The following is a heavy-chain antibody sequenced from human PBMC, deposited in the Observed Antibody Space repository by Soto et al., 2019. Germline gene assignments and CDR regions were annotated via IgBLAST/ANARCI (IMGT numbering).Heavy chain of an antibody. D-gene: IGHD3-9*01. CDR3: SRERGLRYFDWLLYYFDY. J-gene: IGHJ4*02. CDR1: GFTFSSYG. Sequence: QVQLVESGGGVVQPGRSLRLSCAASGFTFSSYGMHWVRQAPGKGLEWVAVIWYDGSNKYYADSVKGRFTISRDNSKNALYLQMGSLRAEYTAVYYCSRERGLRYFDWLLYYFDYWGQGTLVTVSS. CDR2: IWYDGSNK. V-gene: IGHV3-33*01.